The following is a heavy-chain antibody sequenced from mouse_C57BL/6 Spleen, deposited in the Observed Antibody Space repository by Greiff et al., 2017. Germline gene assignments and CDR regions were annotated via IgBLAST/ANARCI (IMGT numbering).Heavy chain of an antibody. J-gene: IGHJ1*03. V-gene: IGHV1-59*01. D-gene: IGHD1-1*01. CDR1: GYTFTSYW. CDR3: ARGASYGSSYDWYFDV. Sequence: QVQLQQPGAELVRPGTSVKLSCKASGYTFTSYWMHWVKQRPGQGLEWIGVIDPSDSYTNYNQKFKGKATLTVDTSSSTAYIQLSSLTSEDSAVYYCARGASYGSSYDWYFDVWGTGTTVTVSS. CDR2: IDPSDSYT.